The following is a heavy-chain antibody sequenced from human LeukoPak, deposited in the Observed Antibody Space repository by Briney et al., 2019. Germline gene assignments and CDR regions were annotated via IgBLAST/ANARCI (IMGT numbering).Heavy chain of an antibody. J-gene: IGHJ6*02. V-gene: IGHV4-59*01. CDR2: IYYSGST. Sequence: SETLSLTCTVSGGSISSYYWSWIRQPPGRGLEWIGYIYYSGSTNYNPSLKSRVTISVDTSNNQFSLKLSSVTAADTAVYYCARDFGEYCSGGSCQRDYYYGMDVWGQGTTVTVSS. CDR3: ARDFGEYCSGGSCQRDYYYGMDV. CDR1: GGSISSYY. D-gene: IGHD2-15*01.